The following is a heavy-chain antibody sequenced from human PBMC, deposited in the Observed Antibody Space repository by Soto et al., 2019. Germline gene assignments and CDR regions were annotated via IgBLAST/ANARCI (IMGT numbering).Heavy chain of an antibody. J-gene: IGHJ4*02. V-gene: IGHV1-69*12. Sequence: QVQLVQSGAEVKKPESSVKVSCKAPGGTFSTYAISWVRQAPGQGLEWMGGIIPMFGTANYAQRFQERVTITADESTTTVYVELSSLRSEDTAVYFCASGIQLWLRRINNGYSGWGQGTLVTVSS. CDR2: IIPMFGTA. D-gene: IGHD5-18*01. CDR1: GGTFSTYA. CDR3: ASGIQLWLRRINNGYSG.